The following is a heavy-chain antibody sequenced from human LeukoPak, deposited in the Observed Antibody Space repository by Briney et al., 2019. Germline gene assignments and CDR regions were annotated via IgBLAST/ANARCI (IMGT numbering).Heavy chain of an antibody. V-gene: IGHV3-52*01. Sequence: GGSLRLSCAASGFTFSNSWMHWVCQAPEKGLEWVADIKCDGSEKCYVDSVKGRFTISRDNAKNSLYLQMNSLRAEDTAVYYCARADPYGDSTPDYWGQGTPVTVSS. CDR2: IKCDGSEK. CDR3: ARADPYGDSTPDY. D-gene: IGHD4-17*01. CDR1: GFTFSNSW. J-gene: IGHJ4*02.